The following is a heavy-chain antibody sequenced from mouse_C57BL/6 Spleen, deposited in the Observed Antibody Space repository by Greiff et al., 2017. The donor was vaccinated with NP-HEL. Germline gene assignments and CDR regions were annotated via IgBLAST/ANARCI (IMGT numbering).Heavy chain of an antibody. CDR3: AREESTTPFDY. CDR1: GYAFSSYW. Sequence: QVQLQQSGAELVKPGASVKISCKASGYAFSSYWMNWVKQRPGKGLEWIGQLYPGDGDTNYNGKFKGKATLTADKSSSTAYMQLSSLTSEDSAVYFCAREESTTPFDYWGQGTTLTVSS. J-gene: IGHJ2*01. V-gene: IGHV1-80*01. CDR2: LYPGDGDT. D-gene: IGHD1-1*01.